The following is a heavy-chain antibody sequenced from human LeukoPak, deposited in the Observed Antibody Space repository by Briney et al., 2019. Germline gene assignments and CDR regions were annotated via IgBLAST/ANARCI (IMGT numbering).Heavy chain of an antibody. Sequence: SETLSLTCAVYGGSFSGYYWSWIRHPPGKGREWIGEINHSGSTNYNPSLKGRVTISVDTSENQFSLKLSSVTAADTAVYYCASSSAQTGNWFDPWGQGTLVTVSS. J-gene: IGHJ5*02. V-gene: IGHV4-34*01. CDR1: GGSFSGYY. D-gene: IGHD6-19*01. CDR2: INHSGST. CDR3: ASSSAQTGNWFDP.